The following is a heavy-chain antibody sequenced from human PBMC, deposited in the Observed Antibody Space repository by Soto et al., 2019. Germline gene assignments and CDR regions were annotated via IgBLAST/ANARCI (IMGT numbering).Heavy chain of an antibody. D-gene: IGHD4-17*01. Sequence: EVQLVESGGGLVQPGGSLRLSCAASGFTFSSYWMHWVRQAPGKGLVWVSRINSDGSSTSYADSVKGRFTISRDNAKNALYLQMTSLRAEDTAVYYCARVGNYGDYSPRMDVWGQGNTVTVSS. V-gene: IGHV3-74*01. CDR2: INSDGSST. CDR1: GFTFSSYW. J-gene: IGHJ6*02. CDR3: ARVGNYGDYSPRMDV.